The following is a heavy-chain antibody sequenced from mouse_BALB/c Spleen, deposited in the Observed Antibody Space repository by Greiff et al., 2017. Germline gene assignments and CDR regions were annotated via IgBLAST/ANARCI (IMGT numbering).Heavy chain of an antibody. CDR2: IRNKANGYTT. CDR3: ARDSKLAYYFDY. D-gene: IGHD1-3*01. Sequence: EVTVVESGGGLVQPGGSLRLSCATSGFTFTDYYMSWVRQPPGKALEWLGFIRNKANGYTTEYSASVKGRFTISRDNSQSILYLQMNTLRAEDSATYYCARDSKLAYYFDYWGQGTTLTVSS. CDR1: GFTFTDYY. V-gene: IGHV7-3*02. J-gene: IGHJ2*01.